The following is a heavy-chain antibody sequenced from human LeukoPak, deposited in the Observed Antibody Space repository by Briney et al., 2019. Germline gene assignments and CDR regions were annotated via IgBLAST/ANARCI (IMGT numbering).Heavy chain of an antibody. D-gene: IGHD2-21*01. Sequence: RASVKVSCKTSGYTFTSYGISWVRQAPGQGLEWMGWISAYNGNTNYAQKLQGRVTMTTDTSTSTAYMELRSLRSDDTAVYYCASTLDANIVADWGQGTLVTVSS. CDR2: ISAYNGNT. J-gene: IGHJ4*02. V-gene: IGHV1-18*01. CDR1: GYTFTSYG. CDR3: ASTLDANIVAD.